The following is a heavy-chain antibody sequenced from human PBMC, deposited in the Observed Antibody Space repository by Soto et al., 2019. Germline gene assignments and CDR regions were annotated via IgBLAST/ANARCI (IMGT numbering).Heavy chain of an antibody. D-gene: IGHD6-13*01. CDR2: IVVGSGNT. V-gene: IGHV1-58*01. CDR1: VFTFSESA. J-gene: IGHJ4*02. Sequence: ASVKVSCKASVFTFSESALQWVRQARGQRLEWIGWIVVGSGNTNYAQEFQERVTITRDMSTSTAYMELSSLRSEDTAVYYCAAYSSRWTGFEYWGQGTQVTVSS. CDR3: AAYSSRWTGFEY.